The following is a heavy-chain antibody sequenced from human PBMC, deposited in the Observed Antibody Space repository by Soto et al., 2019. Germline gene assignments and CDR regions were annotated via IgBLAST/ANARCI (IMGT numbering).Heavy chain of an antibody. D-gene: IGHD3-3*01. Sequence: GGSLRLSCAASGFTFSSYGMHWVRQAPGKGLEWVAVISYDGSNKYYADSVKGRFTISRDNSKNTLYLQMNSLRAEDTAVYYCAKDPLPYYDFWSGYYWSNWFDPWGQGTLVTVSS. J-gene: IGHJ5*02. CDR2: ISYDGSNK. CDR1: GFTFSSYG. CDR3: AKDPLPYYDFWSGYYWSNWFDP. V-gene: IGHV3-30*18.